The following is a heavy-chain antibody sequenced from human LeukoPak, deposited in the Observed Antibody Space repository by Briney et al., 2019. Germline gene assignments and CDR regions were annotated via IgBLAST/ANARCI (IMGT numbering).Heavy chain of an antibody. CDR2: IGASGGST. V-gene: IGHV3-23*01. CDR3: AKAEGYDILTGLDY. J-gene: IGHJ4*02. CDR1: GFTFSSYA. Sequence: GSLRLSCATSGFTFSSYAMSWVRPAPGKGLEWVSGIGASGGSTYYADSVKGRFTISRDNSKNTLYLQMNSLRTEDTAVYYCAKAEGYDILTGLDYWGQGTLVTVSS. D-gene: IGHD3-9*01.